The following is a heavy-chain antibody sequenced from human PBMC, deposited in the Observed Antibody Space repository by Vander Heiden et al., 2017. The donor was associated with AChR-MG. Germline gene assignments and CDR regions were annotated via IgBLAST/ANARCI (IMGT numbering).Heavy chain of an antibody. CDR1: RLRFGDHY. CDR3: ARTIMVPLYGMDV. CDR2: TRNKAHSYTT. D-gene: IGHD5-12*01. Sequence: EVQLVESGGGLGQPGGYRRLSWSPPRLRFGDHYLAGARQAPGKGLEWVCRTRNKAHSYTTEYAASVKGRFTISRDDSQNALYLQMNSLTTEDTAVYYCARTIMVPLYGMDVWGQGTTVTVSS. V-gene: IGHV3-72*01. J-gene: IGHJ6*02.